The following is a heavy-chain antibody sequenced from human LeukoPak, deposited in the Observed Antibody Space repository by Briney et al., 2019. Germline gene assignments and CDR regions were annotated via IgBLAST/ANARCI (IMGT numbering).Heavy chain of an antibody. J-gene: IGHJ6*04. Sequence: SETLSLTCAVYGGSFTGYYWSWSRQPPGKGLEWMWAINHSGRTNYNPSPMSRVTISVDTSKNQFSLKLSSVTAADTAVYYCARGPRYFDRYYYYGMDVWGKGTTVTVSS. CDR3: ARGPRYFDRYYYYGMDV. CDR2: INHSGRT. V-gene: IGHV4-34*01. D-gene: IGHD3-9*01. CDR1: GGSFTGYY.